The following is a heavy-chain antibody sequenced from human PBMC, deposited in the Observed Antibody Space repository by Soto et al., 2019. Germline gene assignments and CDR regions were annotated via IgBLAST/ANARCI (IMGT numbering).Heavy chain of an antibody. J-gene: IGHJ5*02. Sequence: ASVKVSCKASGHTFTSYYIHWVRQAPGQGLEWMGINNPSGGITTYAQKLQGRVTMTTDTSTSTAYMELRSLRSDDTAVYYCARDPYNWNGMFDPWGQGTLVTVSS. CDR2: NNPSGGIT. V-gene: IGHV1-46*01. CDR3: ARDPYNWNGMFDP. D-gene: IGHD1-20*01. CDR1: GHTFTSYY.